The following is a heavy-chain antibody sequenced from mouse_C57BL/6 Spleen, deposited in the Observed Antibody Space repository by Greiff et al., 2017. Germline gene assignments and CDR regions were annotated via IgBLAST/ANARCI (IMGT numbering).Heavy chain of an antibody. J-gene: IGHJ1*03. V-gene: IGHV1-55*01. CDR1: GYTFTSYW. CDR2: IYPGSGST. Sequence: QVQLQQSGAELVKPGASVKMSCKASGYTFTSYWITWVKQRPGQGLEWIGDIYPGSGSTNYNEKFKSKATLTVDTSSSTAYMQLSSLTSEDSAVYYCARSYDFHWYFDVSGTGTTVTVSS. D-gene: IGHD2-4*01. CDR3: ARSYDFHWYFDV.